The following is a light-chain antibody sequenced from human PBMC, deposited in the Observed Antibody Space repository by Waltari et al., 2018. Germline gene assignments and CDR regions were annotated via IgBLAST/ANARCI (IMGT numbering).Light chain of an antibody. CDR3: QQYYITPPT. CDR2: WAS. J-gene: IGKJ1*01. Sequence: DIVMTQSPDSLTVSLGERATVNCKSSQSVLSSSNNKNFLAWYQQKPGQPPKLLIYWASPRGSGVPDRFSGGGSGTDFTLTISSLQAEDVAVYYCQQYYITPPTFGQGTKVEIK. V-gene: IGKV4-1*01. CDR1: QSVLSSSNNKNF.